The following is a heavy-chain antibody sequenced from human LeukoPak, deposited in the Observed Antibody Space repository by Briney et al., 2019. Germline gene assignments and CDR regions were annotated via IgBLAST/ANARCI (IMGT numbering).Heavy chain of an antibody. Sequence: ASVKVSCKASGYTFTGYYMHWVRQAPGQGLEWMGIINPSGGSTSYAQKFQGRVTMTRDMSTSTVYMELSSLRSEDTAVYYFAREDMVATAGADYWGQGTLVTVSS. CDR1: GYTFTGYY. CDR3: AREDMVATAGADY. CDR2: INPSGGST. D-gene: IGHD5-12*01. J-gene: IGHJ4*02. V-gene: IGHV1-46*01.